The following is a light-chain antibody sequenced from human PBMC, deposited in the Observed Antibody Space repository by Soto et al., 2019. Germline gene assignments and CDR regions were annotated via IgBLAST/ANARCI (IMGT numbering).Light chain of an antibody. CDR1: QYVTIY. CDR3: QQRADWPIT. CDR2: DAS. V-gene: IGKV3-11*01. J-gene: IGKJ5*01. Sequence: IVLTQSPATVSLSPGETDTLSCRASQYVTIYLAWYQQKPGQAPRLLIYDASNRATGIPARFSGSGSGTDFTLTISSLEPDDFAVYYCQQRADWPITFGQGARLEF.